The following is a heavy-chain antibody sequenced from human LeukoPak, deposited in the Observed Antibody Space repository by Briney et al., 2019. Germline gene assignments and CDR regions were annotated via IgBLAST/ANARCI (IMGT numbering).Heavy chain of an antibody. CDR2: IKQDGSEK. CDR1: GFTFSSYW. D-gene: IGHD3-22*01. V-gene: IGHV3-7*01. Sequence: GGSLGLSCAASGFTFSSYWMSWVRQAPGKGLEWVANIKQDGSEKYYVDSVKGRFTISRDNAKNSLYLQMNSLRAEDTAVYYCARDHRAYYYDSSGYYFDYWGQGTLVTVSS. J-gene: IGHJ4*02. CDR3: ARDHRAYYYDSSGYYFDY.